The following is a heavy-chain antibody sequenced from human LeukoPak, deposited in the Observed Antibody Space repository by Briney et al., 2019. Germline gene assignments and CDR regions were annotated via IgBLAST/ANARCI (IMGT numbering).Heavy chain of an antibody. CDR3: ARDGQEYDTGFFDY. CDR1: GYTFTGYY. CDR2: INPNSGGT. J-gene: IGHJ4*02. V-gene: IGHV1-2*04. D-gene: IGHD1-1*01. Sequence: GASVKVSCKASGYTFTGYYMHWVRQAPGQGLEWMGWINPNSGGTNYAQKFQGWVTMTRDTSISTAYMELSRLRSDDTAVYYCARDGQEYDTGFFDYWGQGTLVTVSS.